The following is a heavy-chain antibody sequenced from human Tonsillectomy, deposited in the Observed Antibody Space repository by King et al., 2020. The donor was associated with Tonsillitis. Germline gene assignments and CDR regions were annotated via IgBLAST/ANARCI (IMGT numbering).Heavy chain of an antibody. J-gene: IGHJ4*02. CDR2: ISAYNGNT. Sequence: QLVQSGGGVKKPGASVKVSCKASGYTFTSSGISWVRQAPGQGLEWMGWISAYNGNTNFAQKFQGRGTLTTDTSTSTAYMELRSLRSDDTAVYYCARVPPYYNFLTGYDERFAYWGQGALVTVSS. CDR1: GYTFTSSG. CDR3: ARVPPYYNFLTGYDERFAY. V-gene: IGHV1-18*04. D-gene: IGHD3-9*01.